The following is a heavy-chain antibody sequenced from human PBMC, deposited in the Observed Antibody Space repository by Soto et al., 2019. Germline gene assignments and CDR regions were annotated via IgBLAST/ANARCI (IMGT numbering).Heavy chain of an antibody. CDR1: GFTFNTFG. V-gene: IGHV3-30*03. CDR2: ISYDGSDE. Sequence: QVQLVESGGNMVQPGWSLTVSCAASGFTFNTFGMHWARQATGKGLEWVAVISYDGSDEYYADSVKGRFTISRANSMNTLSLQMNSLSVAGTGVYYCARGPYYGSGTLDFWGQGTLVTVSS. D-gene: IGHD3-10*01. CDR3: ARGPYYGSGTLDF. J-gene: IGHJ4*02.